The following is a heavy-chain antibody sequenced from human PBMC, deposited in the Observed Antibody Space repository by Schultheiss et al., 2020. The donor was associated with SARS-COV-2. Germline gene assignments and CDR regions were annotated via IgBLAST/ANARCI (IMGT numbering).Heavy chain of an antibody. V-gene: IGHV4-59*01. J-gene: IGHJ3*02. CDR2: IYYSGST. CDR1: GGSISSYY. D-gene: IGHD3-22*01. Sequence: SETQSLTCTVSGGSISSYYWSWIRQPPGKGLEWIGYIYYSGSTNYNPSLKSRVTISVDTSKNQFSLKLSSVTAADTAVYYCARDRREYYYDSSGYPDAFDIWGQGTMVTVSS. CDR3: ARDRREYYYDSSGYPDAFDI.